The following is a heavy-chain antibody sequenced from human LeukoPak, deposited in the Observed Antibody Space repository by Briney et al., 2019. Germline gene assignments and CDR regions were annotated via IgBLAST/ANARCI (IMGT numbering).Heavy chain of an antibody. CDR2: INWNGGST. D-gene: IGHD3-16*02. Sequence: GGSLRLSCAASGFTFDDYGMSWVRQAPGKGLEWVSGINWNGGSTGYADSVKGRFTISRDNAKNSLYLQMNGLRAEDTALYYCARAYDYVWGSYRLYYFDYWGQGTLVTVSS. CDR3: ARAYDYVWGSYRLYYFDY. V-gene: IGHV3-20*04. CDR1: GFTFDDYG. J-gene: IGHJ4*02.